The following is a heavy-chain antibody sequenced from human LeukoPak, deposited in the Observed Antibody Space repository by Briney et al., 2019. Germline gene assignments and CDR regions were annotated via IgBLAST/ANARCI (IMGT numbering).Heavy chain of an antibody. V-gene: IGHV4-38-2*02. Sequence: SETLSLTCTVSGYSISSGYYWGWIRQPPGKGLEWIGSIYHSGSTYYNPSLKSRVTISVDTSKNQFSLKLSSVTAADTAVYYCAKLRRVGATPFDYWGQGTLVTVSS. CDR3: AKLRRVGATPFDY. J-gene: IGHJ4*02. CDR1: GYSISSGYY. CDR2: IYHSGST. D-gene: IGHD1-26*01.